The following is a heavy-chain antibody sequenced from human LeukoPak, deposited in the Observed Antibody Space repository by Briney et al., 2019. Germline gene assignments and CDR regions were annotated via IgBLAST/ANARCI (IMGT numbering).Heavy chain of an antibody. CDR3: ARVYQDGYPYGMDV. V-gene: IGHV3-23*01. Sequence: GGSLRLSCVASGFTYSSYAMTWVRQARGKGLEWVSLIRSSGDNTYYADSVEGRFTISRDNSKNTLYLQMNSLRAEDTAVYYCARVYQDGYPYGMDVWGQGTTVTVSS. J-gene: IGHJ6*02. CDR1: GFTYSSYA. CDR2: IRSSGDNT. D-gene: IGHD5-24*01.